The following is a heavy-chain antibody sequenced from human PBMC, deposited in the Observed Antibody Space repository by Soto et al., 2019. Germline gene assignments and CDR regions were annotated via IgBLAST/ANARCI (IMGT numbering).Heavy chain of an antibody. D-gene: IGHD3-16*01. J-gene: IGHJ5*02. CDR2: VNHSGST. CDR1: GGSFSGYY. V-gene: IGHV4-34*01. Sequence: PSETLSLTCAAYGGSFSGYYWSWIRQPPGKGLEWIVEVNHSGSTSYNPSLKSRVTISVDTSKNQLSLKLSSVTAADTAVYYCARGPGPGGNWFDPSGQGTLVTVSA. CDR3: ARGPGPGGNWFDP.